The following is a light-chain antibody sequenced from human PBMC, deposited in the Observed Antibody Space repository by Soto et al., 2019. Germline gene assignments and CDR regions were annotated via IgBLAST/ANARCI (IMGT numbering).Light chain of an antibody. Sequence: DIQLTQSPSFLSASVGDRVTITSRASQGISSYLAWYQQIPGKAPKLLIYATSTLQSGVPSRFSGSGSGTEFTLTISSLQPEDFATYYCQQLNSYPLTFGPGTKVDIK. J-gene: IGKJ3*01. CDR2: ATS. V-gene: IGKV1-9*01. CDR1: QGISSY. CDR3: QQLNSYPLT.